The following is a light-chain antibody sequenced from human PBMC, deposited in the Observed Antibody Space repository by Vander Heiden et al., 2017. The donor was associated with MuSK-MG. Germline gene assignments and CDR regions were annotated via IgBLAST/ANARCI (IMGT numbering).Light chain of an antibody. CDR3: QQDNSNSLYT. V-gene: IGKV1-5*01. J-gene: IGKJ2*01. CDR2: DTS. Sequence: DIQLTQSPSTLSASVGDRVTITCRASQSIRSWLAWYQQKPGKAPKLLIYDTSTLMYGVPSRFSGSGSGTEFTLTISSLQPDDFATYYCQQDNSNSLYTFGQGTKLEMK. CDR1: QSIRSW.